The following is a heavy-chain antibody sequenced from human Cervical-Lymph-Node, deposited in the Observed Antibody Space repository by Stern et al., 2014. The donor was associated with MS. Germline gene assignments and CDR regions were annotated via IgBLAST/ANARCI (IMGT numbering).Heavy chain of an antibody. Sequence: EVQLVESGGGLIQPGGSLRLSCAASGFTVSSNYMNWVRQAPGKGLEWVSVIYSGGNTFYADSVKGRFTISRDNSKNTLYLQMNSLRAEDTAVYYCARDPRYYDAFDIWGQGTMVTVSS. CDR2: IYSGGNT. V-gene: IGHV3-53*01. J-gene: IGHJ3*02. CDR3: ARDPRYYDAFDI. D-gene: IGHD1-26*01. CDR1: GFTVSSNY.